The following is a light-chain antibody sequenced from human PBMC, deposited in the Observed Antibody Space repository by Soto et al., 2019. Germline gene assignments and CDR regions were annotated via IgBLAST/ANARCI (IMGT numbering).Light chain of an antibody. V-gene: IGKV1-27*01. CDR1: QDISNY. CDR2: AAS. Sequence: DILMTQSPSSLSASVGDRVTITCRASQDISNYLAWYQQRPGKLPKLLIYAASTLQSGVPSRFSGSGSQTDFTLTISSLQPEDVATYYCQKYNSAYGTFGQGTQVEIK. CDR3: QKYNSAYGT. J-gene: IGKJ1*01.